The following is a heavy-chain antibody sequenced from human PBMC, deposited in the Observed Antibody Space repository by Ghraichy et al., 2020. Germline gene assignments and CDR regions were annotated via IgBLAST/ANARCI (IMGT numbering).Heavy chain of an antibody. J-gene: IGHJ5*02. D-gene: IGHD2-15*01. Sequence: SETLSLTCAVYGGSFSGYYWSWIRQPPGKGLEWIGEINHSGSTNYNPSLKSRVTISVDTSKNQFSLKLSSVTAADTAVYYCARRPGGYCSGGSCYPKNWFDPWGQGTLVTVSS. V-gene: IGHV4-34*01. CDR3: ARRPGGYCSGGSCYPKNWFDP. CDR2: INHSGST. CDR1: GGSFSGYY.